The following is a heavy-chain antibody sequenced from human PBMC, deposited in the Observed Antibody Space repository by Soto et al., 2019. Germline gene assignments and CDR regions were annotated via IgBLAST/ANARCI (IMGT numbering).Heavy chain of an antibody. D-gene: IGHD6-6*01. Sequence: GGSLRLSCAASGFTFSSYSTNWVRQAPGKGLEWVSSISSSSSYIYYADSVKGRFTISRDNAKNSLYLQMNSLRAEDTAVYYCATNPKSIAARLDYWGQGTLVTVSS. J-gene: IGHJ4*02. CDR1: GFTFSSYS. V-gene: IGHV3-21*01. CDR3: ATNPKSIAARLDY. CDR2: ISSSSSYI.